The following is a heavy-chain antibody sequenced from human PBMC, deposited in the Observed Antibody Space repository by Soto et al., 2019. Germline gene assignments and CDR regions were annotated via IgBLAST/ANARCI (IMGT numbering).Heavy chain of an antibody. D-gene: IGHD3-10*01. V-gene: IGHV4-34*01. CDR3: ARDYGSGSYYNSYYFDY. CDR1: GGSFSGYY. Sequence: SETLSLTCAVYGGSFSGYYWSWIRQPPGKGLEWIGEINHSGSTNYNPSLKSRVTISVDTSKNQFSLKLSPVTAADTAVYYCARDYGSGSYYNSYYFDYWGQGTLVTVYS. CDR2: INHSGST. J-gene: IGHJ4*02.